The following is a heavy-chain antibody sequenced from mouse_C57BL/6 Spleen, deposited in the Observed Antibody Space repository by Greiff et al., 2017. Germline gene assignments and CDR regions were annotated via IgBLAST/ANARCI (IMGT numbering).Heavy chain of an antibody. Sequence: QVQLQQSGAELVRPGASVTLSCKASGYTFTDYEMHWVKQTPVHGLEWIGAIDPETGGTAYNQKFKGKAILTADKSSSTAYMELRSLTSEDSAVYYCTRSPITTVLDYWGQGTSVTVSS. D-gene: IGHD1-1*01. CDR2: IDPETGGT. CDR3: TRSPITTVLDY. V-gene: IGHV1-15*01. CDR1: GYTFTDYE. J-gene: IGHJ4*01.